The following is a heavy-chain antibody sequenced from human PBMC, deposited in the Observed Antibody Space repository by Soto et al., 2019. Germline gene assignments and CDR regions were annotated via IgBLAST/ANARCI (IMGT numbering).Heavy chain of an antibody. CDR2: IIPIFGTA. Sequence: ASVKVSCKASGGTFSSYAISWVRQAPGQGLEWMGGIIPIFGTANYAQKFQGRVTITADESTSTAYMELSSLRSEDTAVYYCARNIAHPPRACGNYYFGMHLWGKASTVTVSS. J-gene: IGHJ6*04. D-gene: IGHD2-21*01. V-gene: IGHV1-69*13. CDR3: ARNIAHPPRACGNYYFGMHL. CDR1: GGTFSSYA.